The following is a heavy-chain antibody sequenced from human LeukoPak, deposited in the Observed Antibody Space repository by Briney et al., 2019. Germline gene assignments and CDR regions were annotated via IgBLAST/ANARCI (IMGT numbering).Heavy chain of an antibody. V-gene: IGHV4-39*07. CDR2: IYYSGST. D-gene: IGHD3-3*01. CDR1: GGSISSSSYY. Sequence: SETLSLTCTVSGGSISSSSYYWGWIRQPPGNGLEWIGSIYYSGSTYYNPSLKSRVTISVDTSKSQFSLKLSSVTAADTAVYYCARVHWSGYFYFDYWGQGTLVTVSS. CDR3: ARVHWSGYFYFDY. J-gene: IGHJ4*02.